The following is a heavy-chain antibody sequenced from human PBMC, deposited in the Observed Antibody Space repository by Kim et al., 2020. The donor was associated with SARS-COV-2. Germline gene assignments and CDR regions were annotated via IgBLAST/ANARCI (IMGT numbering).Heavy chain of an antibody. J-gene: IGHJ3*02. V-gene: IGHV4-4*02. Sequence: SETLSLTCAVSGGSISSSNWWSWVRQPPGKGLEWIGEISHSGSTNYTPSLKSRVIISADKSKNHFSLKLSSVTAADTALYYCARGSEGYCTGGSCRGDGNTFDIWGQGTMVTVSS. D-gene: IGHD2-15*01. CDR2: ISHSGST. CDR3: ARGSEGYCTGGSCRGDGNTFDI. CDR1: GGSISSSNW.